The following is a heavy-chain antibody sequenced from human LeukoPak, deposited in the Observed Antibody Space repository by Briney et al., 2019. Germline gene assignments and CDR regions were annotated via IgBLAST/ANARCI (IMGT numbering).Heavy chain of an antibody. Sequence: GGSLRLSCAASGFTFSSYAMSWVRQAPGKGLEWVSSISGSGNRTYYADSVKGRFTISRDNSKNTLFLQMNSLRAEDTAVYYCAKDDGAFDYWGQGTLVTVSS. D-gene: IGHD1-26*01. J-gene: IGHJ4*02. CDR1: GFTFSSYA. V-gene: IGHV3-23*01. CDR3: AKDDGAFDY. CDR2: ISGSGNRT.